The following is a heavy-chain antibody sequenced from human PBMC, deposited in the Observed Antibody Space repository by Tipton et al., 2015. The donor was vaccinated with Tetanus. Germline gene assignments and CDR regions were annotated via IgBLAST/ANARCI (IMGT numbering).Heavy chain of an antibody. J-gene: IGHJ4*02. CDR3: AKADISGWYDSGY. CDR1: GYPFTGYY. D-gene: IGHD6-19*01. Sequence: QLVQSGAEMKKPGASVKVSCKASGYPFTGYYMHWVRQAPGQGLEWMGWINPNSGGTNYAQKFQGRVTMTRDTSISTAYMELSWLRSDDTAVYYCAKADISGWYDSGYWGQGTLVTVSS. V-gene: IGHV1-2*02. CDR2: INPNSGGT.